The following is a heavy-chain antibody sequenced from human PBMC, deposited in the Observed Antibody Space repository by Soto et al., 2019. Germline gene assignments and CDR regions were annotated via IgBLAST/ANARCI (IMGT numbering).Heavy chain of an antibody. J-gene: IGHJ4*02. Sequence: PEGSLRLSCEASGFIFSDYSMNWVRQAPGKGLEWLSYIGSASTTIYADSIKGRFSISRDNAKNSLYLQMNSLRDEDTAVYYCARDYYKYYDSSGYYRSPAYWGQGTLVTVSS. V-gene: IGHV3-48*02. CDR2: IGSASTTI. CDR3: ARDYYKYYDSSGYYRSPAY. CDR1: GFIFSDYS. D-gene: IGHD3-22*01.